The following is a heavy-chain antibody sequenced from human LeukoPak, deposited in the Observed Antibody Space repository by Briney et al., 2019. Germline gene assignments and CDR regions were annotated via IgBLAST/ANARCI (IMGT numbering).Heavy chain of an antibody. CDR3: AGGYCSSTSCYAAYYYYGMDV. CDR1: GFTFSSYA. Sequence: GGSLRLSCAASGFTFSSYAMSWVRQAPGKGLEWVSAISGSGGSTYYADSVKGRFTISRDNSKNTLYLQMNSLRAEDTAVYYCAGGYCSSTSCYAAYYYYGMDVWGQGTTVTVSS. V-gene: IGHV3-23*01. CDR2: ISGSGGST. D-gene: IGHD2-2*01. J-gene: IGHJ6*02.